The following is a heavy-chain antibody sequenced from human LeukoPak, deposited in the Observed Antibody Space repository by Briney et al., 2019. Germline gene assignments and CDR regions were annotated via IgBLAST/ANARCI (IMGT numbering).Heavy chain of an antibody. V-gene: IGHV4-59*01. Sequence: PSETLSLTCNVSGGXISIYYCSWIRQPPGKGLEWIGYIYYSGSTNYNPSLKSRVTISVDTSKNQFSLKLSSVTAADTAVYYCAGRLWRRDGYNLSAFDIWGQGTMVTVSS. CDR2: IYYSGST. CDR3: AGRLWRRDGYNLSAFDI. D-gene: IGHD5-24*01. J-gene: IGHJ3*02. CDR1: GGXISIYY.